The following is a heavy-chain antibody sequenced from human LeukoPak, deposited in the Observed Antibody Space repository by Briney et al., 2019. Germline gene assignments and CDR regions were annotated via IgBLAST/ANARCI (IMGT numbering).Heavy chain of an antibody. D-gene: IGHD6-13*01. CDR2: MNPNSGNT. CDR1: GYTFTSYD. CDR3: ARGRIVAPKRFDP. J-gene: IGHJ5*02. V-gene: IGHV1-8*01. Sequence: ASVKVSCKASGYTFTSYDINWVRQAPGQGLEWMGWMNPNSGNTGYAQKFQGRVTMTRNTSISTAYMELSSLRSEDTAVYYCARGRIVAPKRFDPWGQGPLVTVSS.